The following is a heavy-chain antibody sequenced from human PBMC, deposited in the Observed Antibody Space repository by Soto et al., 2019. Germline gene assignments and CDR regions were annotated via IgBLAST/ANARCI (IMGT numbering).Heavy chain of an antibody. D-gene: IGHD2-2*01. J-gene: IGHJ6*03. V-gene: IGHV4-59*08. Sequence: SETLSLTCTVSGGSISSYYWSWIRQPPGKGLEWIGYIYYSGSTNYNPSLKSRVTISVDTSKNQFSLKLSSVTAADTAVYYCARYQTGVGGYYYYMDVWGKGTTVTVSS. CDR2: IYYSGST. CDR3: ARYQTGVGGYYYYMDV. CDR1: GGSISSYY.